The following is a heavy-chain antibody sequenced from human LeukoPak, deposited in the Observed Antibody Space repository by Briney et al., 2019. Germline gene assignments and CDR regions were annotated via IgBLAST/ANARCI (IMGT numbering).Heavy chain of an antibody. V-gene: IGHV2-5*01. CDR1: EFSLSTSGVR. J-gene: IGHJ4*02. CDR2: TYWNDDK. D-gene: IGHD1-26*01. Sequence: SGPTLVNPTQTLTLTCTFSEFSLSTSGVRVGWIRQPPGKALEWLAVTYWNDDKRYSPSLKTRLTIVKDTSRDQVVLTMTNMDPVDTATYYCARFYRGVDYWGQGTLVTVSS. CDR3: ARFYRGVDY.